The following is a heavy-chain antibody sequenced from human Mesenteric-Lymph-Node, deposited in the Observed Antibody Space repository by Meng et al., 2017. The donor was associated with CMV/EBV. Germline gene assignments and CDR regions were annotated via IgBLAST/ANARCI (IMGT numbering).Heavy chain of an antibody. V-gene: IGHV4-59*01. CDR1: GDSISSYY. CDR2: IYYSGST. D-gene: IGHD6-13*01. Sequence: SETLSLTCTVSGDSISSYYWSWIRQPPGKGLEWIGYIYYSGSTNYNPSLKSRVTISVDTSKHQCSLKLSSVTAADTAVYYCARDGGAAADYYYYGMDVWGQGATVTVSS. CDR3: ARDGGAAADYYYYGMDV. J-gene: IGHJ6*02.